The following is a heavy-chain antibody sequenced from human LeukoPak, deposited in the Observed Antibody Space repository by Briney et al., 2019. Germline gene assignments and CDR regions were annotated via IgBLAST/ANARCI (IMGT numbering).Heavy chain of an antibody. CDR1: GVSFRTAW. J-gene: IGHJ4*02. CDR2: IKSKTDGETT. D-gene: IGHD6-19*01. V-gene: IGHV3-15*01. CDR3: TIDEWL. Sequence: PGGSLRLSCAASGVSFRTAWISWVRQAPGKGLEWVGRIKSKTDGETTDYAAPVKGRFTISRDDAKNMVFLEMNSLKTEDTALNYCTIDEWLGGQGTLVIVSS.